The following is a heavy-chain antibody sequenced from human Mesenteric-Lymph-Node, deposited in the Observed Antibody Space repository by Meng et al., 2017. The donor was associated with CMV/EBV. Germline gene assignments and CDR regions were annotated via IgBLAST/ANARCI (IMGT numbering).Heavy chain of an antibody. J-gene: IGHJ6*02. CDR1: GGTFSSYA. CDR2: INPSGGST. Sequence: ASVKVSCKASGGTFSSYAISWVRQAPGQGLEWMGIINPSGGSTSYAQKFQGRVTMTRDTSTSTVYMELSSLRSEDTAVYYCARDLTISTAGLYYYYGMDVWGQGTTVTVSS. CDR3: ARDLTISTAGLYYYYGMDV. V-gene: IGHV1-46*01. D-gene: IGHD3-3*01.